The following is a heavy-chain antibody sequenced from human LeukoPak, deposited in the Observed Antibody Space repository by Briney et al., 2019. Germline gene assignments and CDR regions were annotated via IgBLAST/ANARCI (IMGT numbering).Heavy chain of an antibody. CDR1: GGSISSSSYY. V-gene: IGHV4-39*01. CDR3: ASRDIAAAGSGEYFQH. Sequence: SETLSLTCTVSGGSISSSSYYWGWIRQPPGTGLEWIGSIYYSGSTYYNPSLKSRVTISVEKSKNQFSLKLSSVTAAHTAVYYCASRDIAAAGSGEYFQHWGQGTLVTVSS. D-gene: IGHD6-13*01. J-gene: IGHJ1*01. CDR2: IYYSGST.